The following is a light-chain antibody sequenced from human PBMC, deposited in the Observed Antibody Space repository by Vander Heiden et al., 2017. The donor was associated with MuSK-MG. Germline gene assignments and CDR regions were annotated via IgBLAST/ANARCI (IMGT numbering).Light chain of an antibody. CDR3: QSYDSSLSGSVV. CDR1: SSNIGAGYD. Sequence: QSVLTQPPSVSGAPGQRVTLSCTGSSSNIGAGYDVHWSQQLPGTAPKLLIYGNSNRPSGVPDRFSGSKSGTSASLAITGLQAEDEADYYCQSYDSSLSGSVVFGGGTKLTVL. J-gene: IGLJ2*01. V-gene: IGLV1-40*01. CDR2: GNS.